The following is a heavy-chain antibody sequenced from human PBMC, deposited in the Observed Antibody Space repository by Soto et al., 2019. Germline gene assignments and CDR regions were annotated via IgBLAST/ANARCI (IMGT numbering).Heavy chain of an antibody. CDR1: GGSVSSGSYY. CDR3: ARGPFMAWNSPFDY. CDR2: IYYSGST. D-gene: IGHD1-7*01. V-gene: IGHV4-61*01. J-gene: IGHJ4*02. Sequence: PSETLSLTCTVSGGSVSSGSYYWSWIRQPPGKGLEWIGYIYYSGSTNYNPSLKSRVTISVDTSKNQFSLKLSSVTAADTAVYYCARGPFMAWNSPFDYWGQGTLVTVSS.